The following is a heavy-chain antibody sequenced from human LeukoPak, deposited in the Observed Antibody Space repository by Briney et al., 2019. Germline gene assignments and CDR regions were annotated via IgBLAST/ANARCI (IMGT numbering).Heavy chain of an antibody. CDR2: INPNSGDT. CDR1: GYTFTGYY. CDR3: ARVEAAWAAFDI. V-gene: IGHV1-2*02. Sequence: ASVKVSCKASGYTFTGYYMHWVRQAPGQGLEWMGWINPNSGDTNYAQKFQGRVTMTRDTSISTAYMELSRLRSDDTAVYYCARVEAAWAAFDIWGQGTMVTVSS. J-gene: IGHJ3*02. D-gene: IGHD2-15*01.